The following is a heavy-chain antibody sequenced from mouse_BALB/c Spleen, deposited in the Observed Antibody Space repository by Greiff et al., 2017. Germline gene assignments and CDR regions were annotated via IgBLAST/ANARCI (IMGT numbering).Heavy chain of an antibody. CDR1: GFSLTGYG. J-gene: IGHJ3*01. Sequence: QVQLKESGPGLVAPSQSLSITCTVSGFSLTGYGVNWVRQPPGKGLEWLGMIWGDGSTDYNSALKSRLSISKDNSKSQVFLKMNCLQTDDTARYYCARGPYYYGSSSFAYWGQGTLVTVSA. CDR2: IWGDGST. D-gene: IGHD1-1*01. V-gene: IGHV2-6-7*01. CDR3: ARGPYYYGSSSFAY.